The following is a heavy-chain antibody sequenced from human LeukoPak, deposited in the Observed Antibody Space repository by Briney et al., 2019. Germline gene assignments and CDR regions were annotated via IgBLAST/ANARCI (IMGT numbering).Heavy chain of an antibody. V-gene: IGHV1-69*06. J-gene: IGHJ4*02. Sequence: SVTVSCTASGCTFSSYAISWVRQAPGQGLEWKGGIIPIFGTANYAQKFQGRVTITADKSTSTAYMELSSLRSEDTAVYYCAGDRRALRAGEQFDYWGQGTLVTVSS. D-gene: IGHD1/OR15-1a*01. CDR3: AGDRRALRAGEQFDY. CDR2: IIPIFGTA. CDR1: GCTFSSYA.